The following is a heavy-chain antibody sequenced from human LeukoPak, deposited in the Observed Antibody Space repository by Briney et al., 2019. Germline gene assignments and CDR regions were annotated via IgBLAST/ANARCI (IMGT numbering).Heavy chain of an antibody. Sequence: SVKVSCKASGGTFSSYAISWVRQAPGQGLEWMGGIIPIFGTANYAQKFQGRVTITTDESTSTAYMELSSLRSEDTAVYYCARDDSKGLSSPNYYYYMDVWSKGTTVTVSS. CDR1: GGTFSSYA. CDR3: ARDDSKGLSSPNYYYYMDV. J-gene: IGHJ6*03. V-gene: IGHV1-69*05. CDR2: IIPIFGTA. D-gene: IGHD6-13*01.